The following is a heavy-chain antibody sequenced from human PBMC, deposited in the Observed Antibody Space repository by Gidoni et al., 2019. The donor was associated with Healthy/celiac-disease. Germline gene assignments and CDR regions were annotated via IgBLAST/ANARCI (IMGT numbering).Heavy chain of an antibody. J-gene: IGHJ4*02. CDR2: ISGSGGST. V-gene: IGHV3-23*01. CDR1: GFTFSRYA. D-gene: IGHD6-6*01. Sequence: EVQLLESGGGLVQPGGSLRLSCAASGFTFSRYAMSWVRQAPGKGREWVSAISGSGGSTYYADSVKGRFTISRDNSKNTLYLQMNSLRAEDTAVYYCAKATEYSSSPTFDYWGQGTLVTVSS. CDR3: AKATEYSSSPTFDY.